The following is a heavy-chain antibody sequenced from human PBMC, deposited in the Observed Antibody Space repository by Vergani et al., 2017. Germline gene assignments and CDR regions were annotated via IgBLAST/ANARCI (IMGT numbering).Heavy chain of an antibody. J-gene: IGHJ4*02. CDR2: IYYSGST. V-gene: IGHV4-39*07. D-gene: IGHD6-13*01. Sequence: LSLTCTVSGGSISSSSYYWGWIRQPPGKGLEWIGSIYYSGSTYYNPSLKSRVTISVDTSKNQFSLKLSSVTAADTAVYYCARDRSTAGGLDYWGQGTLVTVSS. CDR1: GGSISSSSYY. CDR3: ARDRSTAGGLDY.